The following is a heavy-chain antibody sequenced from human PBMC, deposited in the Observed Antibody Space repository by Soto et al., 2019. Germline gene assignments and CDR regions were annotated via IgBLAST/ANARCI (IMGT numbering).Heavy chain of an antibody. V-gene: IGHV1-18*04. J-gene: IGHJ4*02. CDR1: GYTFTHLG. CDR3: ARGSPQYGSSAFDY. CDR2: IDTYNGDT. D-gene: IGHD6-6*01. Sequence: QVQLVQSGTEVKEPGASVKVSCKASGYTFTHLGINWVRQAPGQGLEWLGWIDTYNGDTNYAPKLLGRVTLTADTSTSTAYMELRSRRSDDTAVFYCARGSPQYGSSAFDYWGQGTLVTV.